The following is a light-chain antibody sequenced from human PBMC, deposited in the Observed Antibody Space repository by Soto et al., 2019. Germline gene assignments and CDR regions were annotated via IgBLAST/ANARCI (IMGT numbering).Light chain of an antibody. Sequence: QSVLTQPPSASGSPGQSVTISCTGTSGDVGGYNYVSWYQQHPGKAPKLMIFEVSERPSGVPDRFSASKSGNTASLTVSGLQAEDEAYYYCSSYAGSNNYVFGTGTKVTVL. V-gene: IGLV2-8*01. CDR1: SGDVGGYNY. J-gene: IGLJ1*01. CDR3: SSYAGSNNYV. CDR2: EVS.